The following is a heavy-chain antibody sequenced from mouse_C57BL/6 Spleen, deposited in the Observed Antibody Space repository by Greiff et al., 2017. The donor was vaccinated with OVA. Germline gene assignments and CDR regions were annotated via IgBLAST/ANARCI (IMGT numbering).Heavy chain of an antibody. D-gene: IGHD1-1*01. J-gene: IGHJ4*01. Sequence: QVQLQQPGAELVRPGSSVKLSCKASGYTFTSYWMHWVKQRPIQGLEWIGNIDPSDSETHYNQKFKDKATLTVDISSSTAYMQLSSLTSEDSAVYYCARNYGSRGDYYAMDYWGQGTSVTVSS. V-gene: IGHV1-52*01. CDR3: ARNYGSRGDYYAMDY. CDR2: IDPSDSET. CDR1: GYTFTSYW.